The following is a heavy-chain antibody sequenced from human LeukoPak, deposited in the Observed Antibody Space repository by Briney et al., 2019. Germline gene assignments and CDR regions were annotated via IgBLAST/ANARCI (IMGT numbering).Heavy chain of an antibody. CDR2: IIPIFGIA. CDR3: ARPTWSGYDYYYYGMDV. J-gene: IGHJ6*02. D-gene: IGHD3-3*01. Sequence: SVKVSCKASGGTFSSYAISWVRQAPGQGLEWMERIIPIFGIANYTQKFQGRVTITADKSTSTAYMELSSVRSEDTAVYYCARPTWSGYDYYYYGMDVWGEGTTVTVS. V-gene: IGHV1-69*04. CDR1: GGTFSSYA.